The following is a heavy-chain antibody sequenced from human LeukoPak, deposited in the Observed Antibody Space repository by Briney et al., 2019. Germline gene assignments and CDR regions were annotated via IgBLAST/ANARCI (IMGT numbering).Heavy chain of an antibody. CDR2: IWYDGSNK. CDR3: ARGGYSYGYRFDY. CDR1: GFTFSSYG. D-gene: IGHD5-18*01. Sequence: GGSLRLSCAASGFTFSSYGMHWVRQAPGKGLGWVAVIWYDGSNKYYADSVKGRFTISRDNSKNTLYLQMNSLRAEDTAVYYCARGGYSYGYRFDYWGQGTLVTVSS. J-gene: IGHJ4*02. V-gene: IGHV3-33*01.